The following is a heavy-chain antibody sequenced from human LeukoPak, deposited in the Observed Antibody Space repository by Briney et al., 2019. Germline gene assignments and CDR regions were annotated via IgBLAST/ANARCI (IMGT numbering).Heavy chain of an antibody. V-gene: IGHV3-23*01. D-gene: IGHD2-2*01. J-gene: IGHJ4*02. Sequence: QPGGSLRLSCTASGFTFSTYAMNWVRQAPGKGLEWVSGISGSGVSTYYADSVKGRFTISRDNSNNTLYLQMSSLGAEDTAVYYCAKYWGMGDQLLRIDYWGQGTLVTVSS. CDR2: ISGSGVST. CDR3: AKYWGMGDQLLRIDY. CDR1: GFTFSTYA.